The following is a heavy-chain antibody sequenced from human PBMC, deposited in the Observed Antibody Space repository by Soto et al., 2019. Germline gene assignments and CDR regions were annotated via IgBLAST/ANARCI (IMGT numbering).Heavy chain of an antibody. J-gene: IGHJ5*02. CDR1: GGTFSSYA. CDR2: IIPIFGTA. Sequence: SVKVSCKASGGTFSSYAISWVRQAPGQGLEWMGGIIPIFGTANYAQKFQGRVTITADKSTSTAYMELSSLRSEDTAVYYCARYSFYPGSGWYEAYNWFDPWGQGTLVTVSS. V-gene: IGHV1-69*06. D-gene: IGHD6-19*01. CDR3: ARYSFYPGSGWYEAYNWFDP.